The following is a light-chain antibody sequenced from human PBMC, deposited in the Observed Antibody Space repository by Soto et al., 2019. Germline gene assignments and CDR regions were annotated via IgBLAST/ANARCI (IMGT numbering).Light chain of an antibody. CDR3: SSYAGSSNV. CDR2: EVN. V-gene: IGLV2-8*01. J-gene: IGLJ1*01. Sequence: QSALTQPPSASGSPGQSVAISCTGTSSDVGGYNYVSWYQQHPGKAPKLMIYEVNKRPSGVPDRFSGSKSGNTASLTVSCPQAEDEADYYCSSYAGSSNVFGTGTKLTVL. CDR1: SSDVGGYNY.